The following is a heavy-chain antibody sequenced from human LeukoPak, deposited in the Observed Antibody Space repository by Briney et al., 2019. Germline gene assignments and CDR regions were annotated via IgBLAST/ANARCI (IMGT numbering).Heavy chain of an antibody. CDR3: GYDWDYYYMDV. D-gene: IGHD5-12*01. Sequence: PGGSLRLSCAASGFTFRYYGMHWVRQAPGKGLEWVAVVSSDGSNKYHADSVKGRFTISRDNSKNTLYLQMNSLRAEDTAVYYCGYDWDYYYMDVWGKGTTVTVSS. V-gene: IGHV3-30*03. CDR2: VSSDGSNK. CDR1: GFTFRYYG. J-gene: IGHJ6*03.